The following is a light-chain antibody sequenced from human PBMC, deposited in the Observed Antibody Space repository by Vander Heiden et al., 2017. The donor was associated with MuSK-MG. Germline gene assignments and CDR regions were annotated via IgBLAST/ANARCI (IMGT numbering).Light chain of an antibody. CDR1: QSISNY. J-gene: IGKJ4*01. CDR3: QQSYNFPLT. V-gene: IGKV1-39*01. CDR2: TTS. Sequence: IQMTQSPSSLSASVGDRVTITCRASQSISNYLHWYQQKPGKAPTLLISTTSGLQSGVPSRFSGSGSGTDFTLTISSLQPEDFAIYYCQQSYNFPLTFGGGTKVEIK.